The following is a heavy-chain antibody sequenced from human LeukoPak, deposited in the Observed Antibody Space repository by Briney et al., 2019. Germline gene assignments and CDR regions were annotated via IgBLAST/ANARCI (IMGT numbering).Heavy chain of an antibody. CDR2: INPSGGST. CDR3: AREIGYCSSTSCYKRACDI. J-gene: IGHJ3*02. V-gene: IGHV1-46*01. CDR1: GYTFTSYC. Sequence: ASVKVSCKASGYTFTSYCMHWVRQAPGQGLEGMGIINPSGGSTSYAQKFQRRVTMTRATSTSTVYMALSSLRSEDTAVYYCAREIGYCSSTSCYKRACDIWGQGTMVTVSS. D-gene: IGHD2-2*02.